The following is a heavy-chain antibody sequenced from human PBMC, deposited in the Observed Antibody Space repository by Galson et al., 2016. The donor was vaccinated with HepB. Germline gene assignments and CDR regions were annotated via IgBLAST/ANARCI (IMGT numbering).Heavy chain of an antibody. V-gene: IGHV3-53*01. CDR2: IYSDGRR. D-gene: IGHD6-25*01. Sequence: SLRLSCAVSGLTVSDNYMSWVRQAPGKGLEWVSIIYSDGRRMYADSVKGRFTISRDNFRNTLYLQMNILWGEDTAVYYCLSLYRSGYWGQGTLVTVSS. CDR1: GLTVSDNY. CDR3: LSLYRSGY. J-gene: IGHJ4*02.